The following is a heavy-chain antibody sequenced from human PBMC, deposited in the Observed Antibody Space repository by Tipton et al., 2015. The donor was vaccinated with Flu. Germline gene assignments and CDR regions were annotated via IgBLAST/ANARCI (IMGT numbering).Heavy chain of an antibody. CDR2: IYTGGTT. J-gene: IGHJ5*02. D-gene: IGHD4-11*01. CDR1: GGSLTNVSYY. CDR3: ARRDYSNYVSVPKNWFDP. V-gene: IGHV4-61*02. Sequence: TLSLTCTVSGGSLTNVSYYWSWIRQPAGKGLEWIGRIYTGGTTNYNPPLKSRVTISIDTSKNQFSLRLSSVTAADTAVYYCARRDYSNYVSVPKNWFDPWGQGTLVTVSS.